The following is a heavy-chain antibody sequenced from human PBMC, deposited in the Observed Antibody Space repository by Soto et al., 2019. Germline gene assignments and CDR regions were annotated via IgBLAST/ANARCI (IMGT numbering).Heavy chain of an antibody. J-gene: IGHJ5*02. D-gene: IGHD2-8*01. V-gene: IGHV4-30-2*01. CDR2: IYHSGST. CDR1: GCSISSGGYS. Sequence: QLQLQESGSGLVKPSQTLSLTCAVSGCSISSGGYSWSWIRQPPGKGLEWIGYIYHSGSTYYNPSIKSRVTISVARSKYQFSLKLSSVAAADTAGYYWARWWMYGPRFDPLGQGTLVTVSS. CDR3: ARWWMYGPRFDP.